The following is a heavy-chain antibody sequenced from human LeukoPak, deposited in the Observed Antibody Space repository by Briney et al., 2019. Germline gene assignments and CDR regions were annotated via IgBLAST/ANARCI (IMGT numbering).Heavy chain of an antibody. V-gene: IGHV4-59*01. CDR2: IYYSGST. CDR3: ARERDGGNVDY. CDR1: GGSISSYY. J-gene: IGHJ4*02. D-gene: IGHD4-23*01. Sequence: SETLSLTCTVAGGSISSYYWSWIRQPPGKGLEWIGYIYYSGSTNYNPSLKSRVTISVDTSKNQFSLKLSSVTAADTAVYYCARERDGGNVDYWGQGTLVTVSS.